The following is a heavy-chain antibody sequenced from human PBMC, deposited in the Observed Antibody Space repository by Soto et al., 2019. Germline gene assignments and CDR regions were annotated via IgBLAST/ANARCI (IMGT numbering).Heavy chain of an antibody. CDR1: GASLSRDDYY. CDR2: IFSSGNT. V-gene: IGHV4-31*04. Sequence: QVRLQESGPGLVKPSQTLSLTCTVSGASLSRDDYYWSWIRQYPGGGLEWIAYIFSSGNTYYSPPRKRRVTTSVDKSKNQFSLNVTSVTVADTAVYYCAGDRRGAFGFDVWGQGTMVTVSS. D-gene: IGHD3-10*01. CDR3: AGDRRGAFGFDV. J-gene: IGHJ3*01.